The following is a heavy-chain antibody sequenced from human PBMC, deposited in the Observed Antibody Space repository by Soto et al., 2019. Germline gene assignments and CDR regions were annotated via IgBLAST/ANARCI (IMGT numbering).Heavy chain of an antibody. D-gene: IGHD2-21*02. CDR2: IYYSGST. Sequence: QVQLQESGPGLVKPSQTLSLTCTVSGGSINSGGYYWSWIRQHPGKGLERIGYIYYSGSTYYNPSLKRPVTISVHPSTNQFSLKLSSVTAADTAVYYCARFCGGHCHNGMHVWCQGTTVTVSS. CDR1: GGSINSGGYY. V-gene: IGHV4-31*01. CDR3: ARFCGGHCHNGMHV. J-gene: IGHJ6*02.